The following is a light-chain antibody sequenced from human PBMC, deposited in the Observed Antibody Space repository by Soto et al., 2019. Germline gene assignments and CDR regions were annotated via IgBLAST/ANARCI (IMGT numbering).Light chain of an antibody. J-gene: IGKJ4*01. CDR1: QSVGNF. V-gene: IGKV3-11*01. CDR3: QQRRNWPLT. CDR2: NAS. Sequence: EIALAQSPATLSLSPGEIATLSCRASQSVGNFLAWYQHRPGQAPRLLILNASTRATGIPPRFSGSGSGTDFTLTISRLEPEDFAVYYCQQRRNWPLTFGGGTKVEIK.